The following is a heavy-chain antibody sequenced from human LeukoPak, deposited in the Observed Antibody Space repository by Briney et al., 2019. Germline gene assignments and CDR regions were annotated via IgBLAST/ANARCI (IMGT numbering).Heavy chain of an antibody. CDR3: ARDKDWAFDY. CDR2: ISGSGSPI. V-gene: IGHV3-48*02. J-gene: IGHJ4*02. CDR1: GFTFSSYS. D-gene: IGHD3-9*01. Sequence: GGSLRLSCAASGFTFSSYSMNWVRQAPGKGLEWVTYISGSGSPIDYADSVKGRFTISRDNAKNSLYLQMNSLRDEDTAVYYCARDKDWAFDYWGQGTLVTVSS.